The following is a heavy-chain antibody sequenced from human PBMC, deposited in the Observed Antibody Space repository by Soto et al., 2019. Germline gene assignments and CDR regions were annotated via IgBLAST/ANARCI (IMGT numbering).Heavy chain of an antibody. Sequence: GGSLRLSCAASGFTFSSYAMSWVRQAPGKGLEWVSAISGSGGSTYYADSVKGRFTISRDNSKNTLYLQMNSLRAEDTAVYYCAKDRQVLTAQPYNWFAPWGQGTLVTVSS. D-gene: IGHD2-2*01. V-gene: IGHV3-23*01. CDR1: GFTFSSYA. CDR2: ISGSGGST. CDR3: AKDRQVLTAQPYNWFAP. J-gene: IGHJ5*02.